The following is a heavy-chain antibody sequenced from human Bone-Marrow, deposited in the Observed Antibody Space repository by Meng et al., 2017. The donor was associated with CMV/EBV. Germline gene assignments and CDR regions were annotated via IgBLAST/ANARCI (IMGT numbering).Heavy chain of an antibody. D-gene: IGHD6-6*01. CDR3: ARDRIAARRFDY. J-gene: IGHJ4*02. Sequence: SETLSLTCTVSGGSISSYYWSWIRQPPGKGLEWIGYIYYSGSTNYNPSLKSRVTISVDTSKNQFSLKLSSVTAADTAVYYCARDRIAARRFDYWGQGTLVTVSS. V-gene: IGHV4-59*01. CDR1: GGSISSYY. CDR2: IYYSGST.